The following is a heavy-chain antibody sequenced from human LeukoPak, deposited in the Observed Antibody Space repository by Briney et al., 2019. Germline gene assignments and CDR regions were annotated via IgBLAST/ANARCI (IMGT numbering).Heavy chain of an antibody. CDR1: GYTFTSYD. CDR2: MNPNSGNT. CDR3: ARGRSVKRILNY. V-gene: IGHV1-8*01. J-gene: IGHJ4*02. D-gene: IGHD3-16*01. Sequence: AVNVSCKASGYTFTSYDINWVRQATGQGLEWMGWMNPNSGNTGYAQRFQGRVTMTRNTSISTAYMELSSLRSEDTAVYYCARGRSVKRILNYWGQGTLVTVSS.